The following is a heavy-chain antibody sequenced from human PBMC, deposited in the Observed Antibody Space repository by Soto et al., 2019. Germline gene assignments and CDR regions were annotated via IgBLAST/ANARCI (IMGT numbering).Heavy chain of an antibody. CDR2: MNPISGDT. V-gene: IGHV1-8*01. Sequence: VASVKVSCKASGYTFTSYDISWVRQATGQGLQWMGWMNPISGDTAYAQKFQGRVTMTRNTSISTAYMELSSLRSEDTAVYFCSRSTAVGGSFDSWGQGTLVTVSS. J-gene: IGHJ4*02. CDR3: SRSTAVGGSFDS. D-gene: IGHD6-19*01. CDR1: GYTFTSYD.